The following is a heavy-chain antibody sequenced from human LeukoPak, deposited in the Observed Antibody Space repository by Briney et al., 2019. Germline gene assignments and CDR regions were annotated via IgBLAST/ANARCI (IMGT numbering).Heavy chain of an antibody. Sequence: GGSLRLSCAVSGFPFSIYEMNWVRQAPGKGLEGVSNIGSSGAAIYYADSVRGRFTISRDNAKNSLYLQMNSLRAEDTAVYYCALLAVASDFDYWGQGALVTVSS. V-gene: IGHV3-48*03. CDR2: IGSSGAAI. CDR3: ALLAVASDFDY. CDR1: GFPFSIYE. J-gene: IGHJ4*02. D-gene: IGHD6-19*01.